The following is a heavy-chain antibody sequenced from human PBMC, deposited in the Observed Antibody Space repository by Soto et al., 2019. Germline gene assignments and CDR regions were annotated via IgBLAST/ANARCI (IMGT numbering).Heavy chain of an antibody. V-gene: IGHV3-23*01. Sequence: EVQLLESGGGVAQRGGSLRLSCAASGFTVSSHAMSWVRQAPGKGLEWVASVSGSGDGTYYGESVKGRFTISRDSSSRTLYLQMHNLRGEDTAVYFCTKSRRGILMVYGFGGMDVWGQGTTVTVSS. CDR2: VSGSGDGT. J-gene: IGHJ6*02. CDR3: TKSRRGILMVYGFGGMDV. D-gene: IGHD2-8*01. CDR1: GFTVSSHA.